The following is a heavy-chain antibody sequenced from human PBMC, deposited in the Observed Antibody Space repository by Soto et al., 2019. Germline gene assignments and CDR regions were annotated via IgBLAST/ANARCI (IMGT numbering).Heavy chain of an antibody. CDR3: ARGYCSGGRCYTGWFDP. CDR2: ISGYNGNT. Sequence: QVQLVQSGAEVKKPGASVRVSCKASGYTFTSYGISWVRQAPGQGLEWMGWISGYNGNTNYAQKLQGRVTMNKDTSTSTANMELRSLRSDDTAVYYCARGYCSGGRCYTGWFDPWGQGTLVTVSS. D-gene: IGHD2-15*01. V-gene: IGHV1-18*01. CDR1: GYTFTSYG. J-gene: IGHJ5*02.